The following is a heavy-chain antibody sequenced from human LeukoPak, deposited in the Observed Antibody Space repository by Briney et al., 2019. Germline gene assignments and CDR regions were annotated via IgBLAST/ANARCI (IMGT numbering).Heavy chain of an antibody. V-gene: IGHV4-30-4*01. CDR2: IYYSGST. CDR1: GGSISSGDYY. CDR3: ARAYYYDSSGYYTYYFDY. Sequence: SQTLSLTFTVSGGSISSGDYYGRWIRQPPGKGLEWIGYIYYSGSTYYNPSLKSRVTISVHTSKNQFSLKLSSVTAADTAVYYCARAYYYDSSGYYTYYFDYWGQGTLVTVPS. J-gene: IGHJ4*02. D-gene: IGHD3-22*01.